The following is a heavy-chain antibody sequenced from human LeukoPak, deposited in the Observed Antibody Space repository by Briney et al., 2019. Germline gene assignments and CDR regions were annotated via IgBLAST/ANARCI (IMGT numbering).Heavy chain of an antibody. CDR3: ARNRPRYGSGSYLQGLYMDV. V-gene: IGHV1-69*06. J-gene: IGHJ6*03. Sequence: SVKVSCKASGYTFTSYAISWVRQAPGQGLEWMGGIIPIFGTANYAQKFQGRVTITADKSTSTAYMELSSLRSEDTAVYYCARNRPRYGSGSYLQGLYMDVWGKGTTVTISS. D-gene: IGHD3-10*01. CDR1: GYTFTSYA. CDR2: IIPIFGTA.